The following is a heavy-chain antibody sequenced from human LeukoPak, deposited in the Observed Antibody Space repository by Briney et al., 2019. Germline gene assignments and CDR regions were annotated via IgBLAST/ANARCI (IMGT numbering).Heavy chain of an antibody. V-gene: IGHV4-38-2*02. CDR3: ARALIDSSSPSFDY. J-gene: IGHJ4*02. CDR1: GYSISSGFF. Sequence: SETLSLTCTVFGYSISSGFFWGWIRQPPGKGLEWIGSMSYSGRAFYNPSLESRVTISVDTSKNQFSLKLSSVTAADTAVYYCARALIDSSSPSFDYWGQGTLVTVSS. D-gene: IGHD6-6*01. CDR2: MSYSGRA.